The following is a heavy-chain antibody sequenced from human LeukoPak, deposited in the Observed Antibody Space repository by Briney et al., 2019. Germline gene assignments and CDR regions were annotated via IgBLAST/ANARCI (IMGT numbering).Heavy chain of an antibody. CDR2: ISSSSSYI. D-gene: IGHD1-20*01. V-gene: IGHV3-21*01. Sequence: PGGSLRLSCAASGFPFSTYSMNWVRQAPGKGLEWVSSISSSSSYIYYADSVKGRFTISRDNAKNSLYLQMNSLRAEDTAVYYCARVKALSGTTTGGMDVWGQGTTATVSS. CDR1: GFPFSTYS. J-gene: IGHJ6*02. CDR3: ARVKALSGTTTGGMDV.